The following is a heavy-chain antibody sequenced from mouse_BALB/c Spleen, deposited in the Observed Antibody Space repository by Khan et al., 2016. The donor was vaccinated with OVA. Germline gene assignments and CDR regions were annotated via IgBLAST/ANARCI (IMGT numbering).Heavy chain of an antibody. CDR3: ARGRGYYAMDY. V-gene: IGHV1-9*01. CDR1: GYTFSSYW. J-gene: IGHJ4*01. Sequence: VQLQESGAELMKPGASVKISCKATGYTFSSYWIEWVKQRPGHGLEWIGEILPGSGSTNYNEKFKGKATFTPDISSNTAYMQLTSLTSEDSAVYFCARGRGYYAMDYCGQGTSVTVSA. CDR2: ILPGSGST.